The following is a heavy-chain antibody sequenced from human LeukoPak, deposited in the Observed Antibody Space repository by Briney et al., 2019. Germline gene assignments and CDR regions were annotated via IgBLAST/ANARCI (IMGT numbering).Heavy chain of an antibody. CDR3: ARLGSGLRYFDC. V-gene: IGHV3-33*01. Sequence: GRSLRLSCAASGFTFSSYGMHWVRQAPGKGLEWVAVIWYDGSNKYYADSVKGRFTISRDNSKNTLYLHMNSLRAEDTAVYYCARLGSGLRYFDCWGQGTLVTVSS. CDR2: IWYDGSNK. D-gene: IGHD3-9*01. J-gene: IGHJ4*02. CDR1: GFTFSSYG.